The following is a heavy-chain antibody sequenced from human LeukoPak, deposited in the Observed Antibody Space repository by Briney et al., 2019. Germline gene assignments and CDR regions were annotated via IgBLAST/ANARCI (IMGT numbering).Heavy chain of an antibody. J-gene: IGHJ4*02. CDR2: INHSGST. D-gene: IGHD6-6*01. Sequence: IPSETLSLTCAVYGGSFSGYYWSWIRQPPGKGLEWIGEINHSGSTNYNPSLKSRVTISVDTSKNQSSLKLSSVTAADTAVYYCARGHYSSLVYWGQGTLVTVSS. CDR3: ARGHYSSLVY. V-gene: IGHV4-34*01. CDR1: GGSFSGYY.